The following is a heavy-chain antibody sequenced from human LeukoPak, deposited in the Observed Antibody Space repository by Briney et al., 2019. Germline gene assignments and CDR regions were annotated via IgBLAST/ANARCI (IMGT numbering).Heavy chain of an antibody. CDR3: ARGSGVGYRYGYDYYGMDV. CDR1: EFTFSVYW. J-gene: IGHJ6*02. Sequence: PGGSLRLSCAASEFTFSVYWMHWVRQAPGKGLVWVSRINSDGSITSYADSVKGRFTISRDNAKNTLYLQMNSLRAEDTAVYYCARGSGVGYRYGYDYYGMDVWGQGATVTVSS. CDR2: INSDGSIT. V-gene: IGHV3-74*01. D-gene: IGHD5-18*01.